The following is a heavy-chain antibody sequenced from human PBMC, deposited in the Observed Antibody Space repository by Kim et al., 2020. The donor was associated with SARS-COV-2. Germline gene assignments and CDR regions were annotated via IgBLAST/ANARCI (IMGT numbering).Heavy chain of an antibody. CDR3: AKDQYYDFWSGYQVEELDKRDY. Sequence: GGSLRLSCAASGFTFSSYGMHWVRQAPGKGLEWVAVILYDGSNKYYADSVKGRFTISRDNSKNTLYLQMNSLRAEDTAVYYCAKDQYYDFWSGYQVEELDKRDYWGQGTLVTVSS. D-gene: IGHD3-3*01. CDR2: ILYDGSNK. CDR1: GFTFSSYG. V-gene: IGHV3-30*18. J-gene: IGHJ4*02.